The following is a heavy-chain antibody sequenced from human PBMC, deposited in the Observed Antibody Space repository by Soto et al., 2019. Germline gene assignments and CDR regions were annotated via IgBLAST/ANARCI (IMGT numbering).Heavy chain of an antibody. CDR2: ISSSSSYT. J-gene: IGHJ6*02. CDR3: ARPFYCTNGVCRYGMDV. Sequence: QVQLVESGGGLVKPGGSLRLSCAASGFTFSDYYMSWIRQAPGKGLEWVSYISSSSSYTNYADSVKGRFTISRDNAKNSLYLQMNSLRAEDTAVYYCARPFYCTNGVCRYGMDVWGQGTTVTVSS. D-gene: IGHD2-8*01. CDR1: GFTFSDYY. V-gene: IGHV3-11*06.